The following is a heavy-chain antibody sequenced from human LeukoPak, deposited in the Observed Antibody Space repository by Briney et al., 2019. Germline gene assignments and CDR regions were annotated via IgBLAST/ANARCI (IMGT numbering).Heavy chain of an antibody. Sequence: SETLSLTCTVSGGSISSRTYYWGWVRQPPGKGLGWIGSVYYSGSTYYNPSLKSRVTISVDTSKNQFSLKLSSVTAADTAVYYCARLYCGGDCYFNPYFDYWGQGTLVTVSS. V-gene: IGHV4-39*01. D-gene: IGHD2-21*01. CDR1: GGSISSRTYY. J-gene: IGHJ4*02. CDR2: VYYSGST. CDR3: ARLYCGGDCYFNPYFDY.